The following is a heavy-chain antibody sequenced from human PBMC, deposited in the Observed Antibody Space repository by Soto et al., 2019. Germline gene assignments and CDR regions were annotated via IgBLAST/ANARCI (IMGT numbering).Heavy chain of an antibody. Sequence: PGGSLRLSCSASGFTFSSYAMHWVRQAPGKGLEYVSAISSNGGSTYYADSVKGRFTISRDNSKNTLYLQMSSLRAEDTAVYYCVKVSYSSSWYSFDYWGRGTLVTVSS. D-gene: IGHD6-13*01. CDR3: VKVSYSSSWYSFDY. CDR2: ISSNGGST. V-gene: IGHV3-64D*08. J-gene: IGHJ4*02. CDR1: GFTFSSYA.